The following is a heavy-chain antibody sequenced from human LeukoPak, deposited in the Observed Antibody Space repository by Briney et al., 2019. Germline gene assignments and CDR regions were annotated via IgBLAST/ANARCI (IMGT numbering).Heavy chain of an antibody. D-gene: IGHD1-26*01. Sequence: SETLSLSCHVSGGSISGGTYYWGWIQQPPGKGLEWIGYIYYSGSTNYNPSLKSRVTISVDTSKNQFSLKLSSVTAADTAVYYCASNRESGSYYYYYGMDVWGQGTTVTVSS. CDR3: ASNRESGSYYYYYGMDV. CDR2: IYYSGST. V-gene: IGHV4-61*01. J-gene: IGHJ6*02. CDR1: GGSISGGTYY.